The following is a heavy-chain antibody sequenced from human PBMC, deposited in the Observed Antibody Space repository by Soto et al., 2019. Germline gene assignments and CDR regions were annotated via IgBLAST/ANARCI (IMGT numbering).Heavy chain of an antibody. J-gene: IGHJ5*02. D-gene: IGHD3-10*01. Sequence: SVAVSCKATGYTFTSYGISWVRQAPGQGLEWMGWISAYNGNTNYAHKLQCIVTMTTDTSKSTAYMELRSLRSDDTAVYYCAREIGGGFGPWGQGTLVTVCS. CDR3: AREIGGGFGP. CDR2: ISAYNGNT. CDR1: GYTFTSYG. V-gene: IGHV1-18*04.